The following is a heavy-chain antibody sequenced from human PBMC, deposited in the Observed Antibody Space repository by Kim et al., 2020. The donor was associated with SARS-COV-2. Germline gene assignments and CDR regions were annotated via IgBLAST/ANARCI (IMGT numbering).Heavy chain of an antibody. CDR3: ASDSGSYFDY. Sequence: SNKYYADTVKGRFTISRDNSQNTLYLQMNSLRAEDTAVYYCASDSGSYFDYWGQGTLVTVSS. D-gene: IGHD1-26*01. J-gene: IGHJ4*02. CDR2: SNK. V-gene: IGHV3-30-3*01.